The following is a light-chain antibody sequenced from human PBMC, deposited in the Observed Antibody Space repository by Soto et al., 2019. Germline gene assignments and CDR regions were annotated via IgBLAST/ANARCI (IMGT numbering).Light chain of an antibody. V-gene: IGKV3-20*01. CDR1: QSVSSSY. Sequence: EIVLTQSPGTLSLSPGERATLSCRASQSVSSSYLAWYQQKPGKAPRLLIYGASSRATGIPDGRSGSGAGTDFTLTSSRLEREDVAVYYCQQKGSAPPPFGGETKVDIK. CDR2: GAS. J-gene: IGKJ4*01. CDR3: QQKGSAPPP.